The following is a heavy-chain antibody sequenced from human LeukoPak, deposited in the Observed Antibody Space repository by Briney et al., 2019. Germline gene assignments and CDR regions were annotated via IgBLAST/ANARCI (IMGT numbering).Heavy chain of an antibody. CDR1: GFTFSSYW. J-gene: IGHJ4*02. Sequence: PGGSLRLSCAASGFTFSSYWMHWVRQAPGKGLVWVSRISPDGSSALYADSVKGRFTISRDTSKNTLYLQMNSLRADDTAVYYCAKGGLVTTLDYWGQGTLVTVSS. V-gene: IGHV3-74*01. CDR2: ISPDGSSA. D-gene: IGHD3-22*01. CDR3: AKGGLVTTLDY.